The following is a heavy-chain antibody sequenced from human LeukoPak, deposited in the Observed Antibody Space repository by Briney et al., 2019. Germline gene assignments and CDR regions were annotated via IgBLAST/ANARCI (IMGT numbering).Heavy chain of an antibody. CDR1: GFTFSSYG. J-gene: IGHJ4*02. D-gene: IGHD3-22*01. Sequence: PGGSLRLSCAASGFTFSSYGMHWVRQAPGKGLEWVAVISYDGSNKYYADSVKGRFTISRDNSKNALYLQMNSLRAEDTAVYYCAKDLGSGYYVGDYWGQGTLVTVSS. V-gene: IGHV3-30*18. CDR2: ISYDGSNK. CDR3: AKDLGSGYYVGDY.